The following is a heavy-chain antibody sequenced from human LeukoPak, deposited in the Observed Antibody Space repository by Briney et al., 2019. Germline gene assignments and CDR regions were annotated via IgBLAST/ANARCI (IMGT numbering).Heavy chain of an antibody. V-gene: IGHV3-43*02. Sequence: GGSLRLSCAASGFTFDDYAMHWVRQAPGKGLEWVSLISGDGGSAYYADSVKGRFTISRDNSKNSLYLQMNSLRTEDTALYYCAKGPSHYYDSSGITGYWGQGTLVTVSS. CDR3: AKGPSHYYDSSGITGY. J-gene: IGHJ4*02. CDR2: ISGDGGSA. CDR1: GFTFDDYA. D-gene: IGHD3-22*01.